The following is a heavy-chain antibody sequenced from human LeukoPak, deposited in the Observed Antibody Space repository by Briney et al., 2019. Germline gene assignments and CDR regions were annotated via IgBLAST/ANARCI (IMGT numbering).Heavy chain of an antibody. CDR1: GYSISSGYY. V-gene: IGHV4-38-2*02. Sequence: SETLSLTCTVSGYSISSGYYWGWIRQPPGKGLEWIGSIYRSGSTYYNPSLKSRVTISVDMSKNQFSLKLSSVTAADTAVYYCARGDSSSSPDFDYWGQGTLVTVSS. D-gene: IGHD6-6*01. CDR3: ARGDSSSSPDFDY. CDR2: IYRSGST. J-gene: IGHJ4*02.